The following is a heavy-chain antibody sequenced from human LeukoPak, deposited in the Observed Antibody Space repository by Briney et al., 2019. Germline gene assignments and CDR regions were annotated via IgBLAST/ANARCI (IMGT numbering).Heavy chain of an antibody. CDR2: IKQDGSEK. Sequence: GGSLRLSCAASGFTFSSYWMSWVRQAPGKGLEWVANIKQDGSEKYYVDSVKGRFTISRDNSKNTLYLQMNSLRAEDTAVYYCAKDWSSGYSGSLDYWGQGTLVTVSS. CDR1: GFTFSSYW. CDR3: AKDWSSGYSGSLDY. D-gene: IGHD1-26*01. V-gene: IGHV3-7*01. J-gene: IGHJ4*02.